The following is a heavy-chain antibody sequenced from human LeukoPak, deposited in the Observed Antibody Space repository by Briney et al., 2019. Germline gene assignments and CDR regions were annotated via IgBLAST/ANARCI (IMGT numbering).Heavy chain of an antibody. CDR2: IIPILGIA. CDR3: ARDIEVVVAAHSPIYYYYGMDV. D-gene: IGHD2-15*01. CDR1: GGTFSSYA. J-gene: IGHJ6*02. V-gene: IGHV1-69*04. Sequence: ASVKVSCKASGGTFSSYAISWVRQAPGQGLEWVGRIIPILGIANYAQKFQGRVTITADKSTSTAYMELSSLRSEDTAVYYCARDIEVVVAAHSPIYYYYGMDVWGQGTTVTVSS.